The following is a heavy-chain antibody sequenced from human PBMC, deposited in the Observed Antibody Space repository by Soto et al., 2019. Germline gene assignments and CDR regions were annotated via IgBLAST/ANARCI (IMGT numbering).Heavy chain of an antibody. CDR2: ISYDGSNK. CDR1: GFTFSSYA. CDR3: ARGTTPLDTAMAGFDY. Sequence: GVSLRLSCAASGFTFSSYAMHWVRQAPGKGLEWVAVISYDGSNKYYADSVKGRFTISRDNSKNTLYLQMNSLRAEDTAVYYCARGTTPLDTAMAGFDYWGQGTLVTVSS. V-gene: IGHV3-30-3*01. D-gene: IGHD5-18*01. J-gene: IGHJ4*02.